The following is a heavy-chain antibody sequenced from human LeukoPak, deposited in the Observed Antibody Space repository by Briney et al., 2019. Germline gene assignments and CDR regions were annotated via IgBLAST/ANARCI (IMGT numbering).Heavy chain of an antibody. Sequence: ASVKVSCKPSGYTFTDYYIHWVRQAPGQGLQRMGWINPNTGGTSYAQRFQGRVTMTRDTSISTAYMELSSLRSDDTAVFYCARKGGAVLTGYHYWGQGTLVTVSS. J-gene: IGHJ4*02. V-gene: IGHV1-2*02. CDR3: ARKGGAVLTGYHY. D-gene: IGHD3-9*01. CDR2: INPNTGGT. CDR1: GYTFTDYY.